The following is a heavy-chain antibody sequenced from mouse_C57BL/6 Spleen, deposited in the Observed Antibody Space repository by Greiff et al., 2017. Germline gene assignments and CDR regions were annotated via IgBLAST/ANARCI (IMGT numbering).Heavy chain of an antibody. Sequence: DVKLQESGAELVRPGASVKLSCTASGFNIKDYYMHWVKQRPEQGLEWIGRIDPEDGDTEYAPKFQGKATMTADTSSNTAYLQLSSLTSEDTAVYYCTKGTTETRYFDVWGTGTTVTVSS. CDR1: GFNIKDYY. D-gene: IGHD1-1*01. J-gene: IGHJ1*03. V-gene: IGHV14-1*01. CDR3: TKGTTETRYFDV. CDR2: IDPEDGDT.